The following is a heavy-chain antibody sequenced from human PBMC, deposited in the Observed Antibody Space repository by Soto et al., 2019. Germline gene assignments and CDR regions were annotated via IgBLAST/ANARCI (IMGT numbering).Heavy chain of an antibody. V-gene: IGHV3-11*01. D-gene: IGHD6-19*01. CDR2: ITSSGSTI. J-gene: IGHJ4*02. CDR3: ARENEQWVAADN. Sequence: PGGSLRLSCAASGFTFSDYYMSWIRQAPGKGLEWVSYITSSGSTIYYADSVKGRFTNSRDNAKNSLYLQMNSLRAEDTAVYYCARENEQWVAADNWVQGTLVTVSS. CDR1: GFTFSDYY.